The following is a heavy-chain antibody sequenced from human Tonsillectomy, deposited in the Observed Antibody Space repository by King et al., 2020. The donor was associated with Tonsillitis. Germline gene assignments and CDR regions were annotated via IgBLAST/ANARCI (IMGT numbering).Heavy chain of an antibody. Sequence: VKLVESGGGVVQPGRSLRLSCAASGFTFSSYGMHWVRQAPGKGLEWVAVISYDGSNKYYADSVKGRFTISRDNSKNTLYLQMNSRRAEDTAVYYCARDLTARYCSGGSCYSHGAYWGQGTLVTVSS. CDR1: GFTFSSYG. V-gene: IGHV3-33*05. CDR3: ARDLTARYCSGGSCYSHGAY. J-gene: IGHJ4*02. D-gene: IGHD2-15*01. CDR2: ISYDGSNK.